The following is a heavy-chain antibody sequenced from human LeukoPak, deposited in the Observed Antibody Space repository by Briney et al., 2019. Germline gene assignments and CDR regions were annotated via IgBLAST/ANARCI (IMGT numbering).Heavy chain of an antibody. J-gene: IGHJ6*02. CDR3: ARDRVEYSLRDSDFYYDMDV. Sequence: ASVKVSCTASGYTFTGYYMHWVRQAPGQGLEWMGGIIPIFGTASYAQKFQGRVTITADESTSTAYMELSSLRSEDTAVYYCARDRVEYSLRDSDFYYDMDVWGQGTTVTVSS. V-gene: IGHV1-69*13. D-gene: IGHD2-15*01. CDR2: IIPIFGTA. CDR1: GYTFTGYY.